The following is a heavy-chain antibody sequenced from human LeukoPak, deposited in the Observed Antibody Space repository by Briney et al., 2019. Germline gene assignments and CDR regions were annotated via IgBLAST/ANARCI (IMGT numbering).Heavy chain of an antibody. J-gene: IGHJ5*02. Sequence: GGSLRLSCAASGFTFSTYAMSWVRQAPGKGLEWVSSITAGHYPTYNTDSVKGRFTISRDNSKNTLYLQMNSLRADDTAVYYCTKDPNGDYVGAFDPWGQGTLVTVSS. V-gene: IGHV3-23*01. CDR1: GFTFSTYA. D-gene: IGHD4-17*01. CDR3: TKDPNGDYVGAFDP. CDR2: ITAGHYPT.